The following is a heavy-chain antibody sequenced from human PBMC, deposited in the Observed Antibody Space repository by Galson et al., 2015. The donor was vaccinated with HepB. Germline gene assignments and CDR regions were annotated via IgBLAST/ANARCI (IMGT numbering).Heavy chain of an antibody. Sequence: SLRLSCAASGFTFSSYAMSWVRQAPGKGLEWVSAISGSGGSTYYADSVKGRLTISRDNAKNSLYLQMNSLRAEDTAVYYCAREDSSGTDAFDIWGQGTMVTVSS. J-gene: IGHJ3*02. CDR1: GFTFSSYA. CDR2: ISGSGGST. V-gene: IGHV3-23*01. CDR3: AREDSSGTDAFDI. D-gene: IGHD3-22*01.